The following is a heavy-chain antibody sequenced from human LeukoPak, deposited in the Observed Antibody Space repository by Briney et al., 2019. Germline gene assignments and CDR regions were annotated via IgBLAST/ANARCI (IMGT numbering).Heavy chain of an antibody. CDR1: GFTFGSFW. CDR3: ARDDGYRSYDY. D-gene: IGHD5-24*01. J-gene: IGHJ4*02. V-gene: IGHV3-7*01. CDR2: IKPDGSEK. Sequence: GGSLRLSCAASGFTFGSFWMSWVRQAPGRGLEWVVNIKPDGSEKYYVDSVRGRFTISRDNPQNSLYLQMSSLRADDTAVYYCARDDGYRSYDYGGQGTLVTVSS.